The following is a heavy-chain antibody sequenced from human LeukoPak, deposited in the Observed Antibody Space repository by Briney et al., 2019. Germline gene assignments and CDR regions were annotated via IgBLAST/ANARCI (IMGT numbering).Heavy chain of an antibody. J-gene: IGHJ4*02. CDR1: GLIFSNYW. CDR3: TRDRWIDY. V-gene: IGHV3-7*01. Sequence: QPGGSLRLSCVASGLIFSNYWMTWVRQAPGEGLEWVANINMDGSEEDYVDSVKGRFTISRDNAKNSLYLRMNSLRAEDTAVYYCTRDRWIDYWGQGTLVTVSS. CDR2: INMDGSEE. D-gene: IGHD3-16*02.